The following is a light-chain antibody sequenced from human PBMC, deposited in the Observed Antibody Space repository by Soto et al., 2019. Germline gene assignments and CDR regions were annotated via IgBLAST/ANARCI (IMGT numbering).Light chain of an antibody. CDR1: SSDVGVYNY. CDR2: EVN. V-gene: IGLV2-8*01. CDR3: SSYAGSSNV. J-gene: IGLJ1*01. Sequence: QSVLTQPPSASGSPGQSVAISCTGTSSDVGVYNYVSWYQQHPGKAPKLMIYEVNKRPSGLPDRFSGSKSGNTASLTVSGLQAEDEADYYCSSYAGSSNVFGTGTKVTVL.